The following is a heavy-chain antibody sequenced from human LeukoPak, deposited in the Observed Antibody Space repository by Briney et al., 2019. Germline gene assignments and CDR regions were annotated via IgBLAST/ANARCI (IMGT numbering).Heavy chain of an antibody. CDR3: ARDRPGSYWYFDL. J-gene: IGHJ2*01. D-gene: IGHD3-10*01. CDR2: IYYLGST. CDR1: GGSISSYY. V-gene: IGHV4-59*01. Sequence: PSETLSLTCTVSGGSISSYYWSWIQQPPGKGLEWVGHIYYLGSTNYNPSLKSRVTISIDTSKNYFSLKLNSVIAADTAVYYCARDRPGSYWYFDLWGRGTLVTVSS.